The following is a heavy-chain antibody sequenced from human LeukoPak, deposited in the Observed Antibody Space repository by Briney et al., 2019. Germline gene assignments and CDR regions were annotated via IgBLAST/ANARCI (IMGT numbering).Heavy chain of an antibody. Sequence: GGSLRLSCAASGFTFSSYAMSWVRQAPGKGLEWVSVIYSGGSTYYADSVKGRFTISRDNSKNTLYLQMNSLRAEDTAVYYCARSKLYDILTGSLGGGGFDYWGQGTLVTVSS. CDR1: GFTFSSYA. CDR3: ARSKLYDILTGSLGGGGFDY. CDR2: IYSGGST. V-gene: IGHV3-53*01. J-gene: IGHJ4*02. D-gene: IGHD3-9*01.